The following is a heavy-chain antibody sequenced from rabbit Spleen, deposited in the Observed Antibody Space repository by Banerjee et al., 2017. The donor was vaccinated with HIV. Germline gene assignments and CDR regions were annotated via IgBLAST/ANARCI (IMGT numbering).Heavy chain of an antibody. CDR1: GFDFSSYG. V-gene: IGHV1S47*01. Sequence: QEQLKETGGGLVQPGGSLTLSCKASGFDFSSYGVSWVRQAPGKGLEWIGYIDPVFGATYYATWVNGRFTISSHNAQNTLYLQLNSLTAADTATYFCVRGASSSGYYSLWGQGTLVTVS. CDR3: VRGASSSGYYSL. J-gene: IGHJ6*01. CDR2: IDPVFGAT. D-gene: IGHD1-1*01.